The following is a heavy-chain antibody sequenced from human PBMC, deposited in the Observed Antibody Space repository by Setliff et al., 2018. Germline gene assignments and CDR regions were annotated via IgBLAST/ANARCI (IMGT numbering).Heavy chain of an antibody. CDR3: ARDRSYYASGSFTKWFDY. V-gene: IGHV4-59*11. D-gene: IGHD3-10*01. Sequence: LSLTCTVSGASINSHYWSWIRQPPGKGLEWIGLFFYSGDSRYNPSLKSRVTMSVDASRNQFSLKLSSVTAADTAIYYCARDRSYYASGSFTKWFDYWGQGTLVTVSS. J-gene: IGHJ4*02. CDR1: GASINSHY. CDR2: FFYSGDS.